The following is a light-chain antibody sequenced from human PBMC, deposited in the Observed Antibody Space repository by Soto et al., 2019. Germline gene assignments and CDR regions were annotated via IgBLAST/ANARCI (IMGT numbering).Light chain of an antibody. CDR3: QHYNKWPPYS. Sequence: ETVMTQSPDTLSVSPGESATLSCRARQDVSTNLAWFHHKPGQTPRLVLYGASKRATCIPARFSGSGSGRHFTLTISSLKSEDCGVYYCQHYNKWPPYSFGQGTKVDIK. V-gene: IGKV3-15*01. J-gene: IGKJ2*03. CDR1: QDVSTN. CDR2: GAS.